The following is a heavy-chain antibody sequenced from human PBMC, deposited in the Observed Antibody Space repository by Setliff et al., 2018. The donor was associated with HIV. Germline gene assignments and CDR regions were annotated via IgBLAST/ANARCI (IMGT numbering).Heavy chain of an antibody. CDR2: ISGYNGNT. CDR3: VRGGQYYRSTYYYYYMDV. Sequence: ASVKVSCKASGYTFTSYGISWVRQAPGQGLEWMGWISGYNGNTKYAQRFQGRVTIAADEFTSTAYMELSSLRSEDTAVYYCVRGGQYYRSTYYYYYMDVWGKGTTVTVSS. J-gene: IGHJ6*03. CDR1: GYTFTSYG. D-gene: IGHD3-16*02. V-gene: IGHV1-18*01.